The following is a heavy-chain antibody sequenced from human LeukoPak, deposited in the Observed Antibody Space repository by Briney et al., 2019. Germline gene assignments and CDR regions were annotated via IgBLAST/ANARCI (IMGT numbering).Heavy chain of an antibody. CDR2: FDPEDGET. CDR3: PTAPVPAARGIGIYYYMDV. D-gene: IGHD2-2*01. V-gene: IGHV1-24*01. Sequence: ASVKVPCKVSGYTLTELFMHWVRQAPGKGHEWMGGFDPEDGETVYAQKFQGRVTMTEDTSTDTAYMELSSLRSEDTAVYYCPTAPVPAARGIGIYYYMDVWGKGTTVTVSS. CDR1: GYTLTELF. J-gene: IGHJ6*03.